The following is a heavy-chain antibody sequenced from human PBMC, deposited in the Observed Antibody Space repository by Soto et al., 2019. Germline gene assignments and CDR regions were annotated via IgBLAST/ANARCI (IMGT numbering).Heavy chain of an antibody. J-gene: IGHJ4*02. D-gene: IGHD3-10*01. V-gene: IGHV2-5*02. CDR1: GFSLSTSGVG. CDR2: IYWDDDK. Sequence: QITLKESGPTLVKPTQTLTLTCTFSGFSLSTSGVGVGWIRQPPGKALEWLALIYWDDDKRYSPSLKSRLTTXKXTXXNQVVLTMTNMDPVDTATYYCAHSPHYYGSGSYPYWGQGTLVTVSS. CDR3: AHSPHYYGSGSYPY.